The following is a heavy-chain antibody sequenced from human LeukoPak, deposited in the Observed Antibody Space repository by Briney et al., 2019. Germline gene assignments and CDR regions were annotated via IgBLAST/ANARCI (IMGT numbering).Heavy chain of an antibody. Sequence: PSETLSLTCTVSGGSISSYYWSWIRQPPGKGLEWIGYIYYSGSTNYNPSLKSRVTISVDTSKNQFSLKLSSVTAADTAVYYCARSRALYSSGWYPLDYWGQGTLVTVSS. V-gene: IGHV4-59*01. J-gene: IGHJ4*02. CDR2: IYYSGST. D-gene: IGHD6-19*01. CDR1: GGSISSYY. CDR3: ARSRALYSSGWYPLDY.